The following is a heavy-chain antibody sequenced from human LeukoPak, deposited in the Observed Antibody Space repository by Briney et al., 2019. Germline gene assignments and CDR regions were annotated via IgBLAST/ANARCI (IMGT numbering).Heavy chain of an antibody. V-gene: IGHV1-69*05. CDR1: GGTFSSYA. J-gene: IGHJ4*02. D-gene: IGHD1-26*01. Sequence: SVKVSCKASGGTFSSYAISWVRQAPGQGLEWMGGIIPMFGTANYAQKFHGRVTITTEESTSTAYMELSSLGSEDTAMYYCARVFARGGEISGSYYYYWGQGTLVTVSS. CDR2: IIPMFGTA. CDR3: ARVFARGGEISGSYYYY.